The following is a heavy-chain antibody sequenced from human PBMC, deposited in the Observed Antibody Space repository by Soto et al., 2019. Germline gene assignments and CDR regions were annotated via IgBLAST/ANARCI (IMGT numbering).Heavy chain of an antibody. CDR2: IIPILGIA. Sequence: GASVKVSCKASGGTFSSYTISWVRQAPGQGLEWMGRIIPILGIANYAQKFQGRVTITADKSTSTAYMELSSLRSEDTAVYYCAKVGEYSGYDVFDYWGEGTLVTVSS. CDR3: AKVGEYSGYDVFDY. D-gene: IGHD5-12*01. J-gene: IGHJ4*02. V-gene: IGHV1-69*02. CDR1: GGTFSSYT.